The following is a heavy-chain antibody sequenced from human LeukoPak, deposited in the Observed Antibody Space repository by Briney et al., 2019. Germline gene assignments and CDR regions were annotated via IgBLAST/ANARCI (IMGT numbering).Heavy chain of an antibody. Sequence: PGGSLRLSCAASGFTFNSYSMHWVRQAPGKGLEWVAVISSDASITYYADSVKGRFTISRDNAKNTLYLQMKSLRAEDTAVYYCARDLVYSSSPGVDYWGQGTLVTVSS. CDR3: ARDLVYSSSPGVDY. CDR2: ISSDASIT. CDR1: GFTFNSYS. J-gene: IGHJ4*02. V-gene: IGHV3-30*04. D-gene: IGHD6-6*01.